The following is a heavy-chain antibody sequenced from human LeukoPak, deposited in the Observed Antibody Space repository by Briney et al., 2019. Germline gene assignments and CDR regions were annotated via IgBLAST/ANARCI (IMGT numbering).Heavy chain of an antibody. D-gene: IGHD6-6*01. Sequence: SETLSLTCAVYGESFSGYYWNWIRQPPGKGLEWIGEINHDGSTNYNPSLKSRVTISVDTSKNQFSLKVSSVTAADTAVYYCARGPRRERPRNWFDPWGQGTLVTVSS. CDR1: GESFSGYY. V-gene: IGHV4-34*01. CDR2: INHDGST. CDR3: ARGPRRERPRNWFDP. J-gene: IGHJ5*02.